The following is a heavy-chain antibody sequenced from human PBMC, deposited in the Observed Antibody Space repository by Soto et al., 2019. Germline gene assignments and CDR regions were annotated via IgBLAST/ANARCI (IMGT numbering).Heavy chain of an antibody. CDR1: GFSFSSYD. V-gene: IGHV3-23*01. D-gene: IGHD6-19*01. Sequence: EVQLLESGGGLVQPGGSLRLSCAASGFSFSSYDMSWVRQAPGKGLEWVSGISRGGEDTYYADSVKGRFIISRDNSKSTLYLQNHSLRAEDTALFYCAYSSGWMDAFDMWGQGTMVTVSA. CDR3: AYSSGWMDAFDM. CDR2: ISRGGEDT. J-gene: IGHJ3*02.